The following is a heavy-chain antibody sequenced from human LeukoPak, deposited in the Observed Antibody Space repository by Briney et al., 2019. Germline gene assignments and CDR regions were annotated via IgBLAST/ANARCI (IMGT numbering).Heavy chain of an antibody. CDR3: ARGGYYGSGNDFRFDP. CDR1: GGSISSYY. J-gene: IGHJ5*02. V-gene: IGHV4-59*01. CDR2: IYYSGST. D-gene: IGHD3-10*01. Sequence: SGTPSLTCTVSGGSISSYYWSWIRQPPGKGLEWIGYIYYSGSTNYKPSLKSRVTISVDTSKNQFSLKLNSVTAADTAVYYCARGGYYGSGNDFRFDPWGQGTLVTVSS.